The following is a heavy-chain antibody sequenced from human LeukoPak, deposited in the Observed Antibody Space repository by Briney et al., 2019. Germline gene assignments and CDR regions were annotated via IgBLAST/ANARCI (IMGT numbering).Heavy chain of an antibody. Sequence: GGSLRLSCAASGFTFSSYSMNWVRQAPGKGLEWVSSMSSSSSYIYYADSVKGRFTISRDNAKNSLYLQMNSLRAEDTAVYYCARGGGNYYDSSGYYYYFDYWGQGTLVTVSS. CDR3: ARGGGNYYDSSGYYYYFDY. D-gene: IGHD3-22*01. V-gene: IGHV3-21*01. J-gene: IGHJ4*02. CDR1: GFTFSSYS. CDR2: MSSSSSYI.